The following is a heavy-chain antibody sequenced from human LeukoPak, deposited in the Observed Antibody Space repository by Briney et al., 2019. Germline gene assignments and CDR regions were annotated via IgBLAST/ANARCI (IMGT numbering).Heavy chain of an antibody. Sequence: GASVRASCKASGYTFTSYYMHWVRQAPGQGLEWMGIINPSGGSTSYAQKFQGRVTMTRDTSTSTVYMELSSLRSEDTAVYYCARGVAVAIPVDYWGQGTLVTVSS. CDR2: INPSGGST. D-gene: IGHD6-19*01. CDR1: GYTFTSYY. V-gene: IGHV1-46*01. J-gene: IGHJ4*02. CDR3: ARGVAVAIPVDY.